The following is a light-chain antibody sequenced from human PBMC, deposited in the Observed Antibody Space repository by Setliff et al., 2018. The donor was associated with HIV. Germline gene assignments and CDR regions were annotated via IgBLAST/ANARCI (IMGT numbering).Light chain of an antibody. CDR2: DVN. Sequence: QSALTQPRSVSGSPGQSVTISCTGASGDVATYNYVYWYQQYPGKAPILIIYDVNKRPSGVPDRFSGSKSGNTASLTISGLQAEDEAEYYCCSYAGSQTFVIFGGGTQLTVL. CDR3: CSYAGSQTFVI. V-gene: IGLV2-11*01. J-gene: IGLJ2*01. CDR1: SGDVATYNY.